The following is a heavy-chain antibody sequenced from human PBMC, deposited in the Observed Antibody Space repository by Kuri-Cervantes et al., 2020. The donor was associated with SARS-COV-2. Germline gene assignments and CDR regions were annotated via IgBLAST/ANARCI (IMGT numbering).Heavy chain of an antibody. J-gene: IGHJ6*03. D-gene: IGHD2-2*01. V-gene: IGHV3-11*04. CDR2: IGPSGTTK. CDR3: ARVACSSSNCAIYYYYMDV. Sequence: GESLKISCTASGFIFSDYYMTWIRQAPGKGLEWVSNIGPSGTTKYYADSVKGRFTISRDNAKSSLFLQLTSLRAEDTAVYYCARVACSSSNCAIYYYYMDVWGKGTTVTVSS. CDR1: GFIFSDYY.